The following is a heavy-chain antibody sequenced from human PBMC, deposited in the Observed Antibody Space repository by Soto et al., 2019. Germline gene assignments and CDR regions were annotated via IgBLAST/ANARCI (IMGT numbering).Heavy chain of an antibody. CDR1: GFPFRKYA. D-gene: IGHD4-4*01. J-gene: IGHJ4*02. V-gene: IGHV3-23*01. CDR2: TGGGIGP. CDR3: GKVPGVVNSNSPYY. Sequence: EVQLLESGGGLVEPGESLKLACTVSGFPFRKYAMSWVRQAPGKGLEWVSTTGGGIGPYYADSVKGRFTISRDLSKNTLYLQMNSLRADDTAVYYCGKVPGVVNSNSPYYWGQGTLVTVSS.